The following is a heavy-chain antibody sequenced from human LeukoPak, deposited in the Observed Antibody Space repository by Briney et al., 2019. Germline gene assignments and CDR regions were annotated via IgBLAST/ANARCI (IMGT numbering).Heavy chain of an antibody. CDR3: AKEGQPYDFFDLGDAFDI. J-gene: IGHJ3*02. CDR2: MSGRGGRT. Sequence: GGSLRLSCAASGFAFSSFAMSWVRQAPGKGLEWVSAMSGRGGRTNYVDSVKGRFTISRDNSKNTLYLQMDSLSAEDTAVYYCAKEGQPYDFFDLGDAFDIWGQGTMVTVSS. D-gene: IGHD3-3*01. CDR1: GFAFSSFA. V-gene: IGHV3-23*01.